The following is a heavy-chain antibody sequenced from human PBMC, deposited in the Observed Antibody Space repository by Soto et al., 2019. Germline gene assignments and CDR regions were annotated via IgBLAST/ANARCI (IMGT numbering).Heavy chain of an antibody. CDR3: AKMFRTYDYDICGD. CDR2: ISYDGSNK. Sequence: QVQLVESGGGVVQPGRSLRLSCAASGFTFSNYGMHWVRQAPGKGLAWVALISYDGSNKYYADSVKGRFTISRDNSKSTPYLQMTSLRAEDTTVYNCAKMFRTYDYDICGDCGQGTLVTVTS. D-gene: IGHD3-22*01. V-gene: IGHV3-30*18. CDR1: GFTFSNYG. J-gene: IGHJ4*02.